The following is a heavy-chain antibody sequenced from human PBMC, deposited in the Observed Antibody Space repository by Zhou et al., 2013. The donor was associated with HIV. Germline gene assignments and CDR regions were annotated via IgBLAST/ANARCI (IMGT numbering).Heavy chain of an antibody. CDR3: ASTLYYYGSGSYYNRWFDP. V-gene: IGHV1-69*04. CDR2: IIPILGIA. Sequence: QVQLVQSGAEVKKPGSSVKVSCKASGGTFSSYAISWVRQAPGQGLEWMGRIIPILGIANYAQKFQGRVTITADKSTSTAYMELSSLRSEDTAVYYCASTLYYYGSGSYYNRWFDPWGQGTLVTVSS. D-gene: IGHD3-10*01. CDR1: GGTFSSYA. J-gene: IGHJ5*02.